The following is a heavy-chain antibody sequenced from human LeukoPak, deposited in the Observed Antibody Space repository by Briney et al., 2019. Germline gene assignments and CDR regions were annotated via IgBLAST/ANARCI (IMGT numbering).Heavy chain of an antibody. CDR3: ARESALYYYMDV. J-gene: IGHJ6*03. V-gene: IGHV1-8*01. Sequence: ASVKVSCKASGYTFTSYDINWVRQATGQGLEWMGWMNPNSGNIGYAQKFQGRVTFTRNTSISTAYMGLSSLSSEDTAVYYCARESALYYYMDVWGKGTTVTVSS. D-gene: IGHD3-3*01. CDR1: GYTFTSYD. CDR2: MNPNSGNI.